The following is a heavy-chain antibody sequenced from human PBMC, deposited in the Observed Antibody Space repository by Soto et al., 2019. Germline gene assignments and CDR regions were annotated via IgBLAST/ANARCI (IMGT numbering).Heavy chain of an antibody. CDR3: AHRALYSGSNWEGGVFAY. CDR1: GFSLYTSGVG. V-gene: IGHV2-5*02. D-gene: IGHD1-26*01. Sequence: QIALEESGPTRVKPTQTLAVTCTFSGFSLYTSGVGVGWIRQPPGKALEWLAVIYWDDDKRYSPSLKSRLTTPNNTPKNQVVLTRTNWGPVDTATFSGAHRALYSGSNWEGGVFAYWGRGTLVT. J-gene: IGHJ4*02. CDR2: IYWDDDK.